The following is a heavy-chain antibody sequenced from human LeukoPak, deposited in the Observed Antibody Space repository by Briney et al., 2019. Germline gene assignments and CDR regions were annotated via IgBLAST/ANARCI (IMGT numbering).Heavy chain of an antibody. V-gene: IGHV3-30*02. J-gene: IGHJ3*02. Sequence: GGSLRLSCAASGFTFTAYGFHWVRQAPGKGLEWVAFIRHDGSNKWYADSVKGRFTISRDNSKNTLYMEMNSLRGGDTAVYYCAKGFYYDSSGYDAFDIWGQGTMVTVSS. CDR3: AKGFYYDSSGYDAFDI. CDR2: IRHDGSNK. CDR1: GFTFTAYG. D-gene: IGHD3-22*01.